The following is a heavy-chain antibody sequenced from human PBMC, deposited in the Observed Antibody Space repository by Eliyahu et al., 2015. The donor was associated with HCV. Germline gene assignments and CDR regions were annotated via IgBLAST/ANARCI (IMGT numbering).Heavy chain of an antibody. CDR3: ARDTRRGTVTTYRFDY. CDR1: GYTFTGYY. Sequence: QVQLVQSGAEVKKPGASVKVSCKASGYTFTGYYMHWVRQAPGQGLEWMGWINPNSGGTNYAQKFQGRVTMTRDTSISTAYMELSRLRSDDTAVYYCARDTRRGTVTTYRFDYWGQGTLVTVSS. J-gene: IGHJ4*02. V-gene: IGHV1-2*02. D-gene: IGHD4-11*01. CDR2: INPNSGGT.